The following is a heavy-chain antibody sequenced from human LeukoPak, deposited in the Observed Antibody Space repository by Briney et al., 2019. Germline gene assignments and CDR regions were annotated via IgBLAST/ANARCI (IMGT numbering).Heavy chain of an antibody. V-gene: IGHV3-66*01. J-gene: IGHJ4*02. CDR3: AKETYYDYVWGSYRYPYFDY. CDR1: GFTVSSNY. D-gene: IGHD3-16*02. CDR2: IYSGGST. Sequence: PGGSLRLSCAASGFTVSSNYMSWVRQAPGKGLEWVSVIYSGGSTYYADSVKGRFTISRDNSKNMLYLQMNSLRAEDTAVYYCAKETYYDYVWGSYRYPYFDYWGQGTLVTVSS.